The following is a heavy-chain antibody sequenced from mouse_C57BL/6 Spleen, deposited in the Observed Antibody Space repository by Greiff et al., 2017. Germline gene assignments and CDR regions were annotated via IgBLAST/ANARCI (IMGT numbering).Heavy chain of an antibody. CDR2: INPNNGGT. Sequence: VQLQQSGPELVKPGASVKISCKASGYTFTDYYMNWVKQSHGKSLEWIGDINPNNGGTSYNQKFKGKATLTVDKSSSTAYMELRSLTSEDSAVYYCANKEFAYWGQGTLVTVSA. CDR3: ANKEFAY. V-gene: IGHV1-26*01. J-gene: IGHJ3*01. CDR1: GYTFTDYY.